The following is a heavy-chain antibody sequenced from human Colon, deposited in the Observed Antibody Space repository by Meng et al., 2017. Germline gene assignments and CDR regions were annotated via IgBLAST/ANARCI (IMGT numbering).Heavy chain of an antibody. J-gene: IGHJ4*02. D-gene: IGHD1-26*01. Sequence: QVQVEGAGPRLGRPSEALSLTCTLSGGSVSSPSYYWSWIRQTPGKGLEWIGYVYYTGSANYNPSLKSRVTISVDTSKNHFSLNLTSVTAADTAVYYCARGRGSYSSIDFWGQGTLVTVSS. CDR3: ARGRGSYSSIDF. CDR2: VYYTGSA. CDR1: GGSVSSPSYY. V-gene: IGHV4-61*03.